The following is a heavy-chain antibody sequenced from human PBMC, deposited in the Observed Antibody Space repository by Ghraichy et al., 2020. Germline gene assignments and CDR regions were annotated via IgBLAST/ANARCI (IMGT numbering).Heavy chain of an antibody. CDR3: ARDRGGATGHDY. CDR2: IYSGGST. D-gene: IGHD1-26*01. J-gene: IGHJ4*02. CDR1: GFTVSSNY. Sequence: GESLNISCAASGFTVSSNYMSWVRQAPGKGLEWVSVIYSGGSTYYADSVKGRFTISRDNSKNTLYLQMNSLRAEDTAVYYCARDRGGATGHDYWGQGTLVTVSS. V-gene: IGHV3-66*01.